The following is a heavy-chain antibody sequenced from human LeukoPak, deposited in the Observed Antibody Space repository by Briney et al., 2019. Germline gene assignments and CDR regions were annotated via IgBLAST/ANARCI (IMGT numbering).Heavy chain of an antibody. CDR2: MNPNSGNT. CDR1: GYTFTSYD. D-gene: IGHD5-18*01. CDR3: ARGRGAQRIQLWLQPHCTEYNWFDP. J-gene: IGHJ5*02. V-gene: IGHV1-8*01. Sequence: ASVKVSCKASGYTFTSYDINWVRQATGQGLEWMGWMNPNSGNTGYAQKFQGRVTMTRNTSVSTAYMELSSLRSEDTAVYYCARGRGAQRIQLWLQPHCTEYNWFDPWGQGTLVTVS.